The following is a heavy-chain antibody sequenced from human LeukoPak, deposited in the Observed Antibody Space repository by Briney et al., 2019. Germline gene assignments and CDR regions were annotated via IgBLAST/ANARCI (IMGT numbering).Heavy chain of an antibody. D-gene: IGHD3-10*01. CDR1: GYTFTGYY. CDR2: INPKNGDT. CDR3: ARDLWFGESHFDY. Sequence: ASLKVSCKASGYTFTGYYLHWVRQAPGQGLEWLGWINPKNGDTKYGQKSQGRVTLTRDTSITTVYMELSRLRSVDTAVYYCARDLWFGESHFDYWGQGTRVTVSS. J-gene: IGHJ4*02. V-gene: IGHV1-2*02.